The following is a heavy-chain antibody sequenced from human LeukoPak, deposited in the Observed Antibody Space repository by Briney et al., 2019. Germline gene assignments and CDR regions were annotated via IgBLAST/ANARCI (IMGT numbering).Heavy chain of an antibody. CDR2: ISGSGGST. D-gene: IGHD3-10*01. CDR1: GFTFSSYA. V-gene: IGHV3-23*01. CDR3: ANQGWFGEIPLDY. Sequence: GGSLRLSCAASGFTFSSYAMSWVRRAPGKGLEWVSAISGSGGSTYYADSVKGRFTISRDNSKNTLYLQMNSLRAEDTAVYYCANQGWFGEIPLDYWGQGTLVTVSS. J-gene: IGHJ4*02.